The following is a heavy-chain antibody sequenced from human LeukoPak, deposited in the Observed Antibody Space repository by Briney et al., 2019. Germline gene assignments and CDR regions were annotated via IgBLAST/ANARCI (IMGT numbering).Heavy chain of an antibody. V-gene: IGHV4-34*01. D-gene: IGHD3-10*01. J-gene: IGHJ4*02. CDR3: ARRAHGSGSEGFDY. Sequence: SETLSLTCAVYGGSFSGYYWSWIRQPPGKGLEWIGEINHSGSTNYNPSLKSRVTISVDTSKNQFSLKLSSVTAADTAVYYCARRAHGSGSEGFDYWGQGTLVTVSS. CDR1: GGSFSGYY. CDR2: INHSGST.